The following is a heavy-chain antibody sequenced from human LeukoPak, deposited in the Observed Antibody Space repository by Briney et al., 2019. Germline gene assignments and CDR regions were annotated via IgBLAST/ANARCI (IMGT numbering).Heavy chain of an antibody. V-gene: IGHV3-53*01. J-gene: IGHJ4*02. Sequence: GGSLRLSCAASGFTVSSNYMSWVRQAPGKGLEWVSVIYSGGSTYYADSVKGRFTISRDNSKNTLYLQMHSLRAEDTAVYYCARVKYYDSSGYLTPYFDYWGQGTLVTVSS. D-gene: IGHD3-22*01. CDR2: IYSGGST. CDR3: ARVKYYDSSGYLTPYFDY. CDR1: GFTVSSNY.